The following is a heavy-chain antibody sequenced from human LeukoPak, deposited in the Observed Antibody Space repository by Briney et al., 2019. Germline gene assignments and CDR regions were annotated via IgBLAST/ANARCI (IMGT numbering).Heavy chain of an antibody. CDR3: AKVLHYDFWSGSMGFDY. CDR2: ISSGGDTI. Sequence: GGSLRLSCATSGFIFSDYWIRQAPGKGLEWVSYISSGGDTIYYADSVKGRFTISRDDANNSLYLQMNNLRVEDAAVYYCAKVLHYDFWSGSMGFDYWGQGTLASVSP. V-gene: IGHV3-11*04. J-gene: IGHJ4*02. CDR1: GFIFSDY. D-gene: IGHD3-3*01.